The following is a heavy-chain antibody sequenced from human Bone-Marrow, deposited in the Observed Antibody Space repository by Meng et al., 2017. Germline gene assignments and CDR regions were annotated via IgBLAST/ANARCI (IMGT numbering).Heavy chain of an antibody. J-gene: IGHJ4*02. V-gene: IGHV6-1*01. Sequence: VPLEPPGHGLAEPSQTLSLTCAIPGDSVSSNSAAWHWIRQSPSRGLEWLGRTYYRSKWYTDYAVSVKSRITINPDTSKNQFSLQLNSVTPEDTAVYYCARGDYSSSPSFWGQGTLVTVSS. CDR2: TYYRSKWYT. CDR1: GDSVSSNSAA. D-gene: IGHD3-22*01. CDR3: ARGDYSSSPSF.